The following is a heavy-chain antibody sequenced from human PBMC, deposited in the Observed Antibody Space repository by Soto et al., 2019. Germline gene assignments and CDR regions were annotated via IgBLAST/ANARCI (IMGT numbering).Heavy chain of an antibody. J-gene: IGHJ4*02. CDR3: ERGGWNDLFDK. CDR1: GFTFSSFS. Sequence: EVQLVESGGALVQPGGSLRLSCTASGFTFSSFSMNWVRQAPGRGLEWVSYISLSSSSISYADSVKGRFTTSRDNAKNSLYLQMNSLRDDDKVVYYCERGGWNDLFDKWGKGTLVTVSS. D-gene: IGHD1-1*01. CDR2: ISLSSSSI. V-gene: IGHV3-48*02.